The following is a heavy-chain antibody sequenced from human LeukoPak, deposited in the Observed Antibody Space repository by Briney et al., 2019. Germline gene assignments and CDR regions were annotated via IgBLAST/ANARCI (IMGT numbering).Heavy chain of an antibody. CDR1: GYSFSSYW. Sequence: GESLKISCKGSGYSFSSYWISWVRQMPGKGLEWMGIIYPGDPDTRYSPSSQGQVTISADKSISTAYLQWSSLKASDTAMYYCARPSYYDSSGYFADAFDIWGQGTMVTVSS. D-gene: IGHD3-22*01. CDR2: IYPGDPDT. J-gene: IGHJ3*02. V-gene: IGHV5-51*01. CDR3: ARPSYYDSSGYFADAFDI.